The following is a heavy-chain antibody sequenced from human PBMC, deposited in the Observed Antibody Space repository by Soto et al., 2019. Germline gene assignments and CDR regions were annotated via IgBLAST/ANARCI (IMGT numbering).Heavy chain of an antibody. J-gene: IGHJ4*02. Sequence: ASVKVCCKASGYTFTSYGISWVRQAPGQGLEWMGWISAYNGNTNYAQKLQGRVTMTTDSSTSTAYMELRSLRSDDTAVYYCARIEQWLAPYYFDYWGQGTLVTVSS. CDR1: GYTFTSYG. D-gene: IGHD6-19*01. V-gene: IGHV1-18*04. CDR2: ISAYNGNT. CDR3: ARIEQWLAPYYFDY.